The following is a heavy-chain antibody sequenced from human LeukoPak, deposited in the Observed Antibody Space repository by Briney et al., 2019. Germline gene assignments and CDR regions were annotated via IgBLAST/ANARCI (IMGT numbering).Heavy chain of an antibody. Sequence: GGSLRLPCAASGFTLSTYSMYWVRQAPGKGLEWVSGIRGSGGITYYADAVKGRFTISGDNSDNPLYLQMNSLRVDDTAFYYCAKGRVVESILDYWGQGVLVTVSS. J-gene: IGHJ4*02. CDR1: GFTLSTYS. CDR2: IRGSGGIT. V-gene: IGHV3-23*01. CDR3: AKGRVVESILDY. D-gene: IGHD3-3*01.